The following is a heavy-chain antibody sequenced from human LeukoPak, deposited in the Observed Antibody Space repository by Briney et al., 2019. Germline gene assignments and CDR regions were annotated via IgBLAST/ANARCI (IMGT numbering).Heavy chain of an antibody. CDR2: IYTSGST. D-gene: IGHD3-22*01. J-gene: IGHJ5*02. Sequence: SETLSLTCTVSGGSISSYYWGWIRQPPGKGLEWIGYIYTSGSTNYNPSLKSRVTISVDTSKNQFSLKLSSVTVADTAVYYCARSLLYYYDSSGPTGWFDPWGQGTLVTVSS. CDR1: GGSISSYY. V-gene: IGHV4-4*09. CDR3: ARSLLYYYDSSGPTGWFDP.